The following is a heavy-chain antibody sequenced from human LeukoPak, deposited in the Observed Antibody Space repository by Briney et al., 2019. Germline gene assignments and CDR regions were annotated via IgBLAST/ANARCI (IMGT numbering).Heavy chain of an antibody. D-gene: IGHD3-10*01. CDR3: TSLYMVRGVIIPVGYFDY. Sequence: GGSLRLSCTASGFAFGDYAMSWVRQAPGKGLEWVGFIRSKAYGGTTEYAASVKGRFTISRDDSKSIAYLQMNSLKTEDTAVYYCTSLYMVRGVIIPVGYFDYWGQGTLVTVSS. CDR2: IRSKAYGGTT. V-gene: IGHV3-49*04. J-gene: IGHJ4*02. CDR1: GFAFGDYA.